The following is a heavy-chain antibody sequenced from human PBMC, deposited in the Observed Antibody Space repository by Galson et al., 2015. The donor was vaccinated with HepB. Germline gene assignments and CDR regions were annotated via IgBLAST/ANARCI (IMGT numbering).Heavy chain of an antibody. CDR1: GDSVSNNNAA. J-gene: IGHJ6*02. CDR2: TYNRARRYS. CDR3: GRVSGTIYYYGLDV. Sequence: CAISGDSVSNNNAAWNWIRQSPSRGLEWLGRTYNRARRYSAYAPAVRSRITINPDTSKNQFSLQLNSVTTDDSAVYYCGRVSGTIYYYGLDVWGQGTTVTVSS. D-gene: IGHD1/OR15-1a*01. V-gene: IGHV6-1*01.